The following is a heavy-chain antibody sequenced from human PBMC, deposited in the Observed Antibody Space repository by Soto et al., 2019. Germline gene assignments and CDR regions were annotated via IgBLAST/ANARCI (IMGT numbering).Heavy chain of an antibody. CDR3: ASYDFWRGMDV. CDR1: GGSISFYY. V-gene: IGHV4-59*01. CDR2: IYYSGST. Sequence: SETLSLTCTVSGGSISFYYWSWIRQPPGKGLEWIGYIYYSGSTNYNPSLKSRVTISVDTSKNQFSLKLSSVTAADTAVYYCASYDFWRGMDVWGQGTTVTVSS. J-gene: IGHJ6*02. D-gene: IGHD3-3*01.